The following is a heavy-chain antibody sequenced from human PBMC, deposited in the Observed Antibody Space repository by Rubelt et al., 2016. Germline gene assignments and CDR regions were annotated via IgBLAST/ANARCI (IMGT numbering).Heavy chain of an antibody. J-gene: IGHJ4*02. V-gene: IGHV5-10-1*01. CDR3: GRGNSWYPL. D-gene: IGHD6-13*01. CDR2: IDPSDSYI. CDR1: GYSFISYW. Sequence: EVQLVQSGAEVKKPGESLKISCKGSGYSFISYWIGWVRQMPGKGLEWMGRIDPSDSYINYSPSFQGHVTISSDKSISTAYLQWSSLKASDTAMYYCGRGNSWYPLWGQGTLVTVSS.